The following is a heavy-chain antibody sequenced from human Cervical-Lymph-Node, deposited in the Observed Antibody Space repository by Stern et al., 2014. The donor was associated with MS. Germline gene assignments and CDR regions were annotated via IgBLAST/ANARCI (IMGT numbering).Heavy chain of an antibody. J-gene: IGHJ4*02. V-gene: IGHV3-33*01. CDR1: GFTFSSYG. CDR2: IWYDGSNK. Sequence: VQLVESGGGVVQPGRSLRLSCAASGFTFSSYGMHWVRQAPGKGLEWVAVIWYDGSNKYYADSVKGRFTISRDSSKNTLYLQMNSLRAEDTAVYYCARDLPDCTTGVCYPLFDYWGQGTLVTVSS. CDR3: ARDLPDCTTGVCYPLFDY. D-gene: IGHD2-8*01.